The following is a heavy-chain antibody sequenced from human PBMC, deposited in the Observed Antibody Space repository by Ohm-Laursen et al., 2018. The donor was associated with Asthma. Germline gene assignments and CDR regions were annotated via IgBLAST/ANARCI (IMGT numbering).Heavy chain of an antibody. CDR2: ISSSGFTI. V-gene: IGHV3-11*04. Sequence: SLRLSCTAFGFTFSDYYMSWIRQAPGKGLEWVSFISSSGFTIYYADSVKGRFTISRDNAKNSLYLQMNSRRAEDTAVYYCARDGLYCSSTNCFSDYWGQGTLVTVSS. J-gene: IGHJ4*02. CDR1: GFTFSDYY. D-gene: IGHD2-2*01. CDR3: ARDGLYCSSTNCFSDY.